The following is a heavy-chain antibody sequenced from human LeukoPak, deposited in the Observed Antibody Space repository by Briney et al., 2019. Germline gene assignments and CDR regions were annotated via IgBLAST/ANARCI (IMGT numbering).Heavy chain of an antibody. D-gene: IGHD5-12*01. CDR2: IKEDGSVK. CDR1: GFTFSTHW. Sequence: HPGGSLRLSCTASGFTFSTHWMTWVRQPPGKGLEWVANIKEDGSVKYYVDSVKGRFTISRDNTKNALYLQMNSLRADDTAVYFCARDSTWQLDYWGQGTLITVSS. V-gene: IGHV3-7*03. J-gene: IGHJ4*02. CDR3: ARDSTWQLDY.